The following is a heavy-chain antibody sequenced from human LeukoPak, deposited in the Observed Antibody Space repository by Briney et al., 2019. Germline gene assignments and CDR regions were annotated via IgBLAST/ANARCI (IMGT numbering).Heavy chain of an antibody. J-gene: IGHJ4*02. Sequence: GGSLRLSCAASGFTFSNAWMSWVRQAPGKGLEWVGRIKSKTDGGTTDYAAPVKGRFTISRDDSKNTLYLQMNSLKTGDTAVYYCTTVKVWDNWNYQGFYFDYWGQGTLVTVSS. CDR2: IKSKTDGGTT. CDR3: TTVKVWDNWNYQGFYFDY. V-gene: IGHV3-15*01. CDR1: GFTFSNAW. D-gene: IGHD1-7*01.